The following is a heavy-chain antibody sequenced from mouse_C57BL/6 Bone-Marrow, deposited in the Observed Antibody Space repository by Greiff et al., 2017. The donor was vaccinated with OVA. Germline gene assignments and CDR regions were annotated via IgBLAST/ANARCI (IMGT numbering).Heavy chain of an antibody. CDR2: ISSGGSYT. CDR1: GFTFSSYG. Sequence: DVMLVESGGDLVKPGGSLKLSCAASGFTFSSYGMSWVRQTPDKRLEWVATISSGGSYTYYPDSVKGRFTISRDNAKNTLYLQMSSLKSEDTAMYYCARRYYGSSYEDYFDYWGQGTTLTVSS. CDR3: ARRYYGSSYEDYFDY. J-gene: IGHJ2*01. V-gene: IGHV5-6*02. D-gene: IGHD1-1*01.